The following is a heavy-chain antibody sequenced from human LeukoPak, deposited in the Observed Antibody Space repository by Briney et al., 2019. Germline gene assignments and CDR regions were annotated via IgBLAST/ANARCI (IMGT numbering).Heavy chain of an antibody. Sequence: GRSLRLSCAASGFTLSRYAMHWVRQAPGKGLEWVAVIWYDGSNKYYADSVKGRFTISRDNSKNTLYLQMNSLRAEDTAVYYCASDFSAAMSYFDYWGQGTLVTVSS. CDR3: ASDFSAAMSYFDY. V-gene: IGHV3-33*01. J-gene: IGHJ4*02. CDR2: IWYDGSNK. D-gene: IGHD2-2*01. CDR1: GFTLSRYA.